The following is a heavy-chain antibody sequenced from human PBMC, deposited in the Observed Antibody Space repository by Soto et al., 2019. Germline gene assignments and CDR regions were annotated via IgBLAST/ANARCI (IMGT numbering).Heavy chain of an antibody. J-gene: IGHJ4*02. CDR2: INAGNGNT. D-gene: IGHD4-17*01. Sequence: GASVKVSCKASGYTFTSYAMHWVRQAPGQRLEWMGWINAGNGNTKYSQKFQGRVTITRDTSASTAYMELSSLRSEDTAVYYCARDLSRRAMTTVTTIGYRGQGTPVIVSS. V-gene: IGHV1-3*01. CDR3: ARDLSRRAMTTVTTIGY. CDR1: GYTFTSYA.